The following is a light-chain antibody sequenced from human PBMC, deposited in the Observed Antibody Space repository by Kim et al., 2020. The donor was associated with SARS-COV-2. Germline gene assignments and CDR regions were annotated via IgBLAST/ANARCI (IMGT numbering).Light chain of an antibody. Sequence: VLTQSPEFQSVTPKERVTISCRASQNIGSALHWYQQKPNQSPKLLIKYTSQSMSGVPSRISGSGFGTDFTLTINNLEAEDAATYYCHQSAGPYTFGQGTKLEIK. CDR1: QNIGSA. CDR2: YTS. CDR3: HQSAGPYT. J-gene: IGKJ2*01. V-gene: IGKV6-21*02.